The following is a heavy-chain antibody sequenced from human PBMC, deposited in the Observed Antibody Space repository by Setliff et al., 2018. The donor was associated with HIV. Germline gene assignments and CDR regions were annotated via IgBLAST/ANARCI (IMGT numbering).Heavy chain of an antibody. CDR2: INHSGST. CDR3: ASSPAWRSDFGLHTFDY. Sequence: SETLSLTCAVYGGSFSGYYWSWIRQPPGKGLEWIGEINHSGSTNYNPSLKSRVTISVDTSKNQFSLKLSSVTAADTAIYYCASSPAWRSDFGLHTFDYWGQGTLVTVSS. V-gene: IGHV4-34*01. J-gene: IGHJ4*02. CDR1: GGSFSGYY. D-gene: IGHD2-2*01.